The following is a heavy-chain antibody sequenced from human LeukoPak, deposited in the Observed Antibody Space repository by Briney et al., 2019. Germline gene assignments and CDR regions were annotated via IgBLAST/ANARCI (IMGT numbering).Heavy chain of an antibody. J-gene: IGHJ6*02. CDR2: ISSNGVST. Sequence: GGSLRLSCVASGFTLSSYNMHWVRQAPGKGLEHVSAISSNGVSTYYANSVKGRFTISRDNSKNTLYFQMGSLRAEDMAVYYCARGDSSSPLYGMDVWGQGTTVTVSS. D-gene: IGHD6-19*01. CDR3: ARGDSSSPLYGMDV. CDR1: GFTLSSYN. V-gene: IGHV3-64*01.